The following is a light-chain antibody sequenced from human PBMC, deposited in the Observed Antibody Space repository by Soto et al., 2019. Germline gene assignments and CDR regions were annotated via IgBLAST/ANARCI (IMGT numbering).Light chain of an antibody. CDR1: QTINSF. J-gene: IGKJ1*01. V-gene: IGKV1-5*01. Sequence: DLQMTQSPSTLSASVGDRVTITCRASQTINSFLAWYQQTPGKAPKLLISDASSLQSGVPSRFSGGGSGTEFTLTISSLQPDDFATFHCQQYYRYPWTFGQGTKVEIK. CDR2: DAS. CDR3: QQYYRYPWT.